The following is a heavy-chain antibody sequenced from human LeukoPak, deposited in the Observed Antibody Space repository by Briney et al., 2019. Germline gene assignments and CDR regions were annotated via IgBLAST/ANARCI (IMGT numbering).Heavy chain of an antibody. Sequence: SETLSLTCTVSGDSISSISHYWGWIRQPPGKGLEWIGSIFYGGNIYYNPSLKSRVTISIDTSRNQFSLKLSSVTAADTAVYYCASPSHCTSGSCQKYFDYWGQGTLVTVPS. CDR2: IFYGGNI. V-gene: IGHV4-39*01. CDR1: GDSISSISHY. D-gene: IGHD2-15*01. CDR3: ASPSHCTSGSCQKYFDY. J-gene: IGHJ4*02.